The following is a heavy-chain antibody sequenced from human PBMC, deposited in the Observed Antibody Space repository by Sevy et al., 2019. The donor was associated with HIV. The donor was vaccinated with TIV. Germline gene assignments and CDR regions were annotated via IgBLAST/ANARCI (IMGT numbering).Heavy chain of an antibody. Sequence: GGSLRLSCAASGFNFNNYGMHWVRQAPGKGLEWVAVISYDGSDKYYADSVKGQFTISRDNSKNTLYLQVHSQRAEDTAVYDCAKAVPTILGVTRYYYGMDVWGQGTTVTVSS. D-gene: IGHD3-3*01. CDR3: AKAVPTILGVTRYYYGMDV. CDR2: ISYDGSDK. CDR1: GFNFNNYG. V-gene: IGHV3-30*18. J-gene: IGHJ6*02.